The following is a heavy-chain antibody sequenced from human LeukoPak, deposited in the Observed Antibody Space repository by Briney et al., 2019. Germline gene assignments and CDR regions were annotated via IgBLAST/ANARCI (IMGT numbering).Heavy chain of an antibody. Sequence: WASVKLSCTASGYTFTSYYIHWVRQAPGQGLEWMGIINPTGGSTIYAQRFQGRVTMTRDKSTSSVYMDLSTLTSEDTAVYYCARAEWSLGGHDAFDIWGQGTMVTVSS. CDR1: GYTFTSYY. D-gene: IGHD3-3*01. CDR2: INPTGGST. V-gene: IGHV1-46*01. CDR3: ARAEWSLGGHDAFDI. J-gene: IGHJ3*02.